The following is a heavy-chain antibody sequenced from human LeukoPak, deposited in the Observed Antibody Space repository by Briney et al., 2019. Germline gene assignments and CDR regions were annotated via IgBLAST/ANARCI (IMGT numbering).Heavy chain of an antibody. Sequence: GGSLRLSCAASGFTFRSYGMSWVRQAGGKGGEGVSAISGSGGSTYYADCVKGRFTMSRDNSKNTLYLQMNSLRAEDTAVYYCAKVLSVYEFPGYDYWGQGPLVTVSS. CDR1: GFTFRSYG. V-gene: IGHV3-23*01. J-gene: IGHJ4*02. CDR2: ISGSGGST. CDR3: AKVLSVYEFPGYDY. D-gene: IGHD5/OR15-5a*01.